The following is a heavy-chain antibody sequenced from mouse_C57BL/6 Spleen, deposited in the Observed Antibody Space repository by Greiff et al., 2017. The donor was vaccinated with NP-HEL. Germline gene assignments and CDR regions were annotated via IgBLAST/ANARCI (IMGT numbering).Heavy chain of an antibody. CDR3: ARRGSSYPLYWYFDV. V-gene: IGHV1-78*01. D-gene: IGHD1-1*01. J-gene: IGHJ1*03. Sequence: QVHVKQSDAELVKPGASVKISCKVSGYTFTDHTFHWMKQRPEQGLEWIGYIYPRDGSTKYNEKFMGKATLTADKSSSTAYMQLNSLTSEDSAVYFCARRGSSYPLYWYFDVWGTGTTVTVSS. CDR2: IYPRDGST. CDR1: GYTFTDHT.